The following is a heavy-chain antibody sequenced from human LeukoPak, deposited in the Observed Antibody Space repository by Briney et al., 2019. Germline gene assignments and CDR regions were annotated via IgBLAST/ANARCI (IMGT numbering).Heavy chain of an antibody. CDR3: ARNNNWFDP. V-gene: IGHV4-59*01. J-gene: IGHJ5*02. CDR2: IYYSGST. CDR1: GGSISSYY. Sequence: SETLSLTCTVSGGSISSYYWSWIRQPPGKGLEWIGYIYYSGSTNYNPSLKSRVTISVDMSKNQFSPKLSSVTAADTAVYYCARNNNWFDPWGQGTLVTVSS.